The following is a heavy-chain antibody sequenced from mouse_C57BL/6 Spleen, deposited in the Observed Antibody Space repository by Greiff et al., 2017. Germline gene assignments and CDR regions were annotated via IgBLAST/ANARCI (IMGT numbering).Heavy chain of an antibody. V-gene: IGHV1-15*01. CDR3: TLYGNYRSFDY. D-gene: IGHD2-1*01. CDR2: IDPESGGT. J-gene: IGHJ2*01. Sequence: VQLQQSGAELVRPGASVTLSCKASGYTFTDYEMHWVKQTPVHGLEWIGAIDPESGGTAYNQKFKGKAILTADKSSSTAYMELRSLTSEDSAVYYCTLYGNYRSFDYWGQGTTLTVSS. CDR1: GYTFTDYE.